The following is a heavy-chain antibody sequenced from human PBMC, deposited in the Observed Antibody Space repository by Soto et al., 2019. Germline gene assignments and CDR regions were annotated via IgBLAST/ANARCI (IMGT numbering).Heavy chain of an antibody. CDR1: GGTFSSYA. D-gene: IGHD3-22*01. V-gene: IGHV1-69*13. J-gene: IGHJ4*02. CDR3: WGTDSSGYYYGPFDY. CDR2: IIPIFGTA. Sequence: SVKVSCKASGGTFSSYAISWVRQAPGQGLEWMGGIIPIFGTANYAQKFQGRVTITADESTSTAYMELSSLRSEDSAVYYCWGTDSSGYYYGPFDYWGQGTLVTVSS.